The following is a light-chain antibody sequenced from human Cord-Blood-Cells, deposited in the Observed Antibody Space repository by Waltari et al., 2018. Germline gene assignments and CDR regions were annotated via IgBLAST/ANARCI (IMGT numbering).Light chain of an antibody. J-gene: IGLJ1*01. CDR1: SSDVRSYNL. CDR3: CSYAGSSTYV. Sequence: HSALTQPASVSGSPGQSITIPCTGTSSDVRSYNLVSWYQQHPGKAPKLMIYEGSKRPSGVSNRFSGSKSGNTASLTICGLQAEDEADYYCCSYAGSSTYVFGTGTKVTVL. CDR2: EGS. V-gene: IGLV2-23*01.